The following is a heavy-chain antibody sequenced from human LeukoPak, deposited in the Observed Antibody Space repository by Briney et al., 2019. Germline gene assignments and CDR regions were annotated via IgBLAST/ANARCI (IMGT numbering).Heavy chain of an antibody. Sequence: GMSLRLSGAAPRVRFGGNAMYWARQDTGKGLEWVAVIWYDGGKKYYADSVKGRFTISRDNSKNTLYLQMNSLRAEDTAVYYCAREARGWYIFDYWGQGTLVTVSS. CDR3: AREARGWYIFDY. D-gene: IGHD6-19*01. CDR2: IWYDGGKK. J-gene: IGHJ4*02. CDR1: RVRFGGNA. V-gene: IGHV3-33*01.